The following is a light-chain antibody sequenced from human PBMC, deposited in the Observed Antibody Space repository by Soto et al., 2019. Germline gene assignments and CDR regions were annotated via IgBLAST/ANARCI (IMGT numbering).Light chain of an antibody. V-gene: IGLV2-14*01. Sequence: QSALTQPASVSGSPGQSITISCTGTSSDVGGYNYVSWYQHHPGKAPRLMIYASSNRTSGVSHRFSGSRSGNTASLTISGLQAEDEADYYCSSYTSGSTLYVFGTGTKLTVL. CDR1: SSDVGGYNY. J-gene: IGLJ1*01. CDR2: ASS. CDR3: SSYTSGSTLYV.